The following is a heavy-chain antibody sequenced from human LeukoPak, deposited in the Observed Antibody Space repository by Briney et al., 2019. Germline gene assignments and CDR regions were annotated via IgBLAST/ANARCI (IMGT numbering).Heavy chain of an antibody. Sequence: SETLSLTCTVSGGSISSGDYYWSWIRQPPGKGLEWIAYIYYSGSTYYNPSLKSRVTISVDTSKSQFSLELSSVTAADTAVYYCARDSGYGKIDYWGQGTLVTVSA. J-gene: IGHJ4*02. V-gene: IGHV4-30-4*01. CDR1: GGSISSGDYY. CDR2: IYYSGST. D-gene: IGHD5-12*01. CDR3: ARDSGYGKIDY.